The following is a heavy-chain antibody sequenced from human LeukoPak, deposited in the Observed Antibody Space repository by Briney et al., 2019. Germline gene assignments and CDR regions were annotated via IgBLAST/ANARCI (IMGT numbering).Heavy chain of an antibody. Sequence: PGGSLRLSCAPSGFNFANHAMSWVRQTAGKGLEWVSAISGGGDITYYADSVKGRFTISRDNSKDTLFLQMHSLRPGDTAVYYCVREDTPATANYWGQGTLVTISS. CDR3: VREDTPATANY. CDR1: GFNFANHA. J-gene: IGHJ4*02. V-gene: IGHV3-23*01. D-gene: IGHD2-21*02. CDR2: ISGGGDIT.